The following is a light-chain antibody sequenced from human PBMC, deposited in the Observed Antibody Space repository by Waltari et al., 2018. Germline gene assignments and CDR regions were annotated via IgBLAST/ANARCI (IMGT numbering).Light chain of an antibody. CDR3: QSADSSGSVV. J-gene: IGLJ2*01. CDR1: SLRRYY. Sequence: SSELTQDPAVSVAMGQTVRITCQGDSLRRYYASWYQQRPGQAPRLVMYDKNNRPPGVPDRFSGSSSHNTASLTITGAQAEDEASYYCQSADSSGSVVFGGGTKLTVL. V-gene: IGLV3-19*01. CDR2: DKN.